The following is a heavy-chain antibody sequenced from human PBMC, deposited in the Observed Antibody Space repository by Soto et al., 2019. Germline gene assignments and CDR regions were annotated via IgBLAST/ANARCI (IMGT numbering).Heavy chain of an antibody. CDR1: GGSISNANYY. CDR2: SYYSGST. V-gene: IGHV4-31*03. Sequence: QLQLRESGPGLVKPSQTLSLTCTVSGGSISNANYYWTWIRQHPGKGLEWIGYSYYSGSTYYNPSLKSRFSISVDTSKYQCYLKLSSVTAADTAVYYCVATTVTTISLDYWGQGTLVTVSS. J-gene: IGHJ4*02. CDR3: VATTVTTISLDY. D-gene: IGHD4-17*01.